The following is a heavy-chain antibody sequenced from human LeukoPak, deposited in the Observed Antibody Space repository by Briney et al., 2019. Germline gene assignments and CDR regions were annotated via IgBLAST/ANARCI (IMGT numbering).Heavy chain of an antibody. J-gene: IGHJ5*02. CDR2: MNPNSGNT. CDR1: GYTFTSYD. CDR3: AREPAGIAVAGGQFDP. D-gene: IGHD6-19*01. V-gene: IGHV1-8*01. Sequence: ASVKVSCKASGYTFTSYDINWVRQATGQGLEWMGWMNPNSGNTGYAQKFQGRVTMTRNTSISTAYMELSSLRSEDTAVYYCAREPAGIAVAGGQFDPWGQGTLVTVSS.